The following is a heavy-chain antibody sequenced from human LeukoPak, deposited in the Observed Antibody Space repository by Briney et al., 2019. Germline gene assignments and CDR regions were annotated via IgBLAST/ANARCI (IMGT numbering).Heavy chain of an antibody. J-gene: IGHJ5*02. V-gene: IGHV1-2*02. CDR1: GYTFTGYY. D-gene: IGHD3-9*01. CDR3: ARDRTLHVDILTGYAGLNWFDP. Sequence: GASVKVSCKASGYTFTGYYMHWVRQAPGQGLEWMGWINPNSGGTNYAQKFQGRVTMTRDTSISTAYMELSRLRSDDTAVYYCARDRTLHVDILTGYAGLNWFDPWGRGTLVTVSS. CDR2: INPNSGGT.